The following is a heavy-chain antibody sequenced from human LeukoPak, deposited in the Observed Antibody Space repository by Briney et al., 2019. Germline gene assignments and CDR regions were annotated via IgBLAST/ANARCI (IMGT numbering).Heavy chain of an antibody. CDR2: IYYSGST. D-gene: IGHD5-24*01. CDR3: ARDLKSIVTYNQQTNYGMDV. Sequence: SETLSLTCAVYGGSFSGYYWSWIRQPPGKGLEWIGYIYYSGSTNYNPSLKSRVTISVDTSKNQFSLKLSSVTAADTAVYYCARDLKSIVTYNQQTNYGMDVWGQGTTVTVSS. V-gene: IGHV4-59*01. CDR1: GGSFSGYY. J-gene: IGHJ6*02.